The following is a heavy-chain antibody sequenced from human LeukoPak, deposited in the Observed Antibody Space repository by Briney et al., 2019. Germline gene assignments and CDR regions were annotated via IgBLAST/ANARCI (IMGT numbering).Heavy chain of an antibody. CDR1: GYSFTSYW. D-gene: IGHD2-2*01. J-gene: IGHJ5*02. CDR2: IYPGDSDT. Sequence: GESLKISCKGSGYSFTSYWIGRVRQMPGKGLEWMGIIYPGDSDTRYSPSFQGQVTISADKSISTAYLQWSSLKASDTAVYYCARQFDSSTSPNWFDPWGQGTLVTVSS. CDR3: ARQFDSSTSPNWFDP. V-gene: IGHV5-51*01.